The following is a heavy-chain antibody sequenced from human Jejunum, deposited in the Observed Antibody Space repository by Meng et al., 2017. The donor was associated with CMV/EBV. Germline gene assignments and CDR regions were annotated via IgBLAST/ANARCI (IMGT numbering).Heavy chain of an antibody. CDR3: AREGDIVFPSTIISYHYAMDV. V-gene: IGHV1-2*02. CDR1: Y. D-gene: IGHD2-15*01. Sequence: YIPWVRRAPGQGLEWMGWINPDSGAPSYAQKFRGRVTMTRDTSTKTAYMELSRLRPDDTAVYFCAREGDIVFPSTIISYHYAMDVWGQGTTVTVSS. CDR2: INPDSGAP. J-gene: IGHJ6*02.